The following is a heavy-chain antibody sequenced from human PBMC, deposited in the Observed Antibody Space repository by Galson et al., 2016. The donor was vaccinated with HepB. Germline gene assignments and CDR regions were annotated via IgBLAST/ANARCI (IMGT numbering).Heavy chain of an antibody. D-gene: IGHD3-10*01. CDR2: ITDNGGHT. Sequence: SLRLSCAASGLTFSSYAMTWVRQAPGKGLEWVSTITDNGGHTYYADSVKGRFTISRDNSKNTLYLQMNSLRAEDTALYYCASHAASGSYSDYFPHWGQGTLVTGSS. V-gene: IGHV3-23*01. CDR3: ASHAASGSYSDYFPH. CDR1: GLTFSSYA. J-gene: IGHJ4*02.